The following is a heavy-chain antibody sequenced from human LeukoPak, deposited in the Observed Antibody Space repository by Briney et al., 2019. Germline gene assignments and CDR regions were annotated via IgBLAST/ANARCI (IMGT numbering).Heavy chain of an antibody. V-gene: IGHV1-46*01. D-gene: IGHD1-26*01. CDR1: GYTFTTCD. Sequence: ASVKVSCKASGYTFTTCDINWVRQAPGQGLEWMGLINPTGGSTGYAQKFQGRVTMTRDMSTSTDYMELSSLRSEDTAIYYCARDNSVGDNAWWFDPWGQGTLVTVSS. J-gene: IGHJ5*02. CDR2: INPTGGST. CDR3: ARDNSVGDNAWWFDP.